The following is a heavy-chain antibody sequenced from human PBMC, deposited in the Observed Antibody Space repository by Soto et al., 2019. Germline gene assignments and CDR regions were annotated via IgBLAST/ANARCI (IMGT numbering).Heavy chain of an antibody. Sequence: SVKVSCKASGGTFSSYAISWVRQAPGQGLEWMGGIIPIFGTANYAQKFQGRVSITADESTSTAYMELSSLRSEDTAVYYCATSTRESLASYYGMDVWGQGTTVTVSS. CDR3: ATSTRESLASYYGMDV. CDR1: GGTFSSYA. J-gene: IGHJ6*02. CDR2: IIPIFGTA. V-gene: IGHV1-69*13. D-gene: IGHD6-19*01.